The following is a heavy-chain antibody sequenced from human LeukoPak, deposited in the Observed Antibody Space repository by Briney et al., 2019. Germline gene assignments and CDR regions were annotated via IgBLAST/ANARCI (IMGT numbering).Heavy chain of an antibody. CDR1: GGTFSSYA. V-gene: IGHV1-69*04. CDR2: IIPILGIA. CDR3: ARSYYGSGSYGSVGVHAFDI. D-gene: IGHD3-10*01. J-gene: IGHJ3*02. Sequence: AASVKVSCKASGGTFSSYAISWVRQAPGQGLEWMGRIIPILGIANYAQKFQGRVTITADKSTSTAYMELNSLRSEDTAVYYCARSYYGSGSYGSVGVHAFDIWGQGTMVTVSS.